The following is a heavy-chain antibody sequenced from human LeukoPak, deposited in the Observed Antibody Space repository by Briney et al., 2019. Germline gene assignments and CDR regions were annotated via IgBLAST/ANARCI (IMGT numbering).Heavy chain of an antibody. CDR3: ARYSGYDIWDAFDI. V-gene: IGHV4-4*07. CDR2: IYTSGST. J-gene: IGHJ3*02. CDR1: GGSISSYY. Sequence: SETLSLTCSASGGSISSYYWNWIRQPAGKGLKWIGRIYTSGSTNYNPSLKSRVTMSVDTSKNQFSLKLSSVTAADTAVYYCARYSGYDIWDAFDIWGQGTMVTVSS. D-gene: IGHD5-12*01.